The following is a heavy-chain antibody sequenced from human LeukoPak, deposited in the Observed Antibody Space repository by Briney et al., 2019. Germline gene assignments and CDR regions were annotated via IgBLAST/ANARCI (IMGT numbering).Heavy chain of an antibody. V-gene: IGHV3-23*01. Sequence: PGGSLRLSCAASGFTFSSYAMSWVRQAPGKGLEWVSAISGSGGSTYYADSVKGRFTISRDNSKNTLYLQMNSLRAEDTAVYYCASITMVRGVHTPSDYWGQGTLVTVSS. CDR2: ISGSGGST. D-gene: IGHD3-10*01. CDR3: ASITMVRGVHTPSDY. CDR1: GFTFSSYA. J-gene: IGHJ4*02.